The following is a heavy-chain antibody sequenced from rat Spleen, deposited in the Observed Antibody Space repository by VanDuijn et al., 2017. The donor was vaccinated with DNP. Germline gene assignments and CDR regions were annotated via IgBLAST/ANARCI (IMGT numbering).Heavy chain of an antibody. Sequence: EVQLVESGGGLVKSGRSLKLSCVASGFTFSEYWMYWIRRAPGKGLEWIASIKTDGGSTDYPDSVRGRFTISRDNAGNTMYLQMNSLRSEDTATYYCAKDRQGGYAMDAWGQGTSVTVSS. CDR1: GFTFSEYW. J-gene: IGHJ4*01. CDR2: IKTDGGST. V-gene: IGHV5-58*01. CDR3: AKDRQGGYAMDA.